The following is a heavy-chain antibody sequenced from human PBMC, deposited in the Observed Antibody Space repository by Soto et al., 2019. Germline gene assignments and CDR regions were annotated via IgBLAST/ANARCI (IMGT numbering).Heavy chain of an antibody. CDR3: AKDFGEAGYGSGSYYDY. Sequence: GGSLRLSCAASGFTFSSYGMHWVRQAPGKGLEWVAVISYDGSNKYYADSVKGRFTISRDNSKNTLYLQMNSLRAEDTAVYYCAKDFGEAGYGSGSYYDYWGQGTLVTVSS. CDR2: ISYDGSNK. D-gene: IGHD3-10*01. J-gene: IGHJ4*02. CDR1: GFTFSSYG. V-gene: IGHV3-30*18.